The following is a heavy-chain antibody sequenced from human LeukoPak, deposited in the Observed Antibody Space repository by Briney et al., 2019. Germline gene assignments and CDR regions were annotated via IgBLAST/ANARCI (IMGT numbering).Heavy chain of an antibody. D-gene: IGHD4-17*01. CDR3: ATTPDYGGNSEGHWFDP. Sequence: SQTLSLTCTVSGGSISSGGYYWSWIRQHPGKGLEWIGYIYYSGSTYYNPSLKSRVTISVDTSKNQFSLKLSSVTAADTAVYYCATTPDYGGNSEGHWFDPWGQGTLVTVSS. V-gene: IGHV4-31*03. J-gene: IGHJ5*02. CDR1: GGSISSGGYY. CDR2: IYYSGST.